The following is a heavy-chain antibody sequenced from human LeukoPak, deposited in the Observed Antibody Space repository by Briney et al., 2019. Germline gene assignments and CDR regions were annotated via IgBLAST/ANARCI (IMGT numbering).Heavy chain of an antibody. CDR1: SGSISSHF. V-gene: IGHV4-4*07. CDR2: MYFSGTT. Sequence: SETVSLTCSVSSGSISSHFWSWIRHPAGKGLEWIGRMYFSGTTNYNPSLQSRVTMSIDTSKNYFSLKLSSVTAADTAVYYCARGPYDSSGYYGYYFDYWGQGTLVTVSS. J-gene: IGHJ4*02. CDR3: ARGPYDSSGYYGYYFDY. D-gene: IGHD3-22*01.